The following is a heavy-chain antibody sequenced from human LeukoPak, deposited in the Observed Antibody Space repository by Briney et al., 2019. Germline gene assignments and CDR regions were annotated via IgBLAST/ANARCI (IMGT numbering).Heavy chain of an antibody. CDR2: ISAYNGNT. CDR1: GYTFTDYD. J-gene: IGHJ5*02. CDR3: ARDAKDIVVVVAAKAVRFDP. D-gene: IGHD2-15*01. Sequence: GASVKVSCKTSGYTFTDYDVHWVRQAPGQGLEWMGWISAYNGNTNYAQKFQGRVTMTTDTSTSTAYMELRSLRSDDTAVYYCARDAKDIVVVVAAKAVRFDPWGQGTLVTVSS. V-gene: IGHV1-18*01.